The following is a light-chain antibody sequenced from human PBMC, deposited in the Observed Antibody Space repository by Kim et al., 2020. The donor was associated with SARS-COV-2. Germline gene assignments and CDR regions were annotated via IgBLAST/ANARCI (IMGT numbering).Light chain of an antibody. CDR1: SLSSYY. CDR3: NSRDSSGNHHWV. Sequence: GQTVRITCQGDSLSSYYASWYQQKPGQAPVLVIYGKNNRPSGIPDRFSGSSSGNTASLTITGAQAEDEADYYCNSRDSSGNHHWVFGGGTQLTVL. J-gene: IGLJ3*02. V-gene: IGLV3-19*01. CDR2: GKN.